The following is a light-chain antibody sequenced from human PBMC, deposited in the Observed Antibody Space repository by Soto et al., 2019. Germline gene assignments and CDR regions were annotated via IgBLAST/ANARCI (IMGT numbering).Light chain of an antibody. J-gene: IGLJ2*01. CDR2: EVS. V-gene: IGLV2-23*02. CDR3: CSYAGSRTHVL. CDR1: SSDVGSYNL. Sequence: QSVLTQPASVSGSPGQSITISCIGTSSDVGSYNLVSWYQQHPGKAPKVLIYEVSERPSGVSNRFSGSKSGNTASPTISGLQAEDEAEYYCCSYAGSRTHVLFGGGTKVTVL.